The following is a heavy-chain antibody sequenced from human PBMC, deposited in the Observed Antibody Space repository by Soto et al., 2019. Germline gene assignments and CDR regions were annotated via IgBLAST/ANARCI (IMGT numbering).Heavy chain of an antibody. CDR2: ITHSRST. J-gene: IGHJ5*02. Sequence: PSETLSLTCGVHGGSFSPYYWSWIRQPPGKGLEWSGEITHSRSTNYNPSLKSRVTISVDTSKNQFSLKFTSVTAADTALYFCALHSLALRKNNWFDPWGQGIMVTVSS. D-gene: IGHD3-3*02. CDR1: GGSFSPYY. CDR3: ALHSLALRKNNWFDP. V-gene: IGHV4-34*01.